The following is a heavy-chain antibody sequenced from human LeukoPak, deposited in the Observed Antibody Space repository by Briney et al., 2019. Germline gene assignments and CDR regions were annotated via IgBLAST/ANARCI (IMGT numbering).Heavy chain of an antibody. Sequence: PGGSLRLSCAASGFTFSSYWMSWVRQAPGKGLEWVANIKQDGSEKYYVDSVKGRFTISRDNAKNSLYLQMNSLRAEDTAVYYCARDRPNEEYYDILSGDAFDIWGQGTMVTVSS. CDR3: ARDRPNEEYYDILSGDAFDI. D-gene: IGHD3-9*01. CDR2: IKQDGSEK. J-gene: IGHJ3*02. CDR1: GFTFSSYW. V-gene: IGHV3-7*01.